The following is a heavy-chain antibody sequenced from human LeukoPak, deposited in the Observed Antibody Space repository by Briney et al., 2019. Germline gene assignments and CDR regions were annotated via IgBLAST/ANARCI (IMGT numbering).Heavy chain of an antibody. D-gene: IGHD6-6*01. CDR3: ASHSSSSEYYYYYMDV. V-gene: IGHV4-38-2*01. CDR1: GYSISSGYY. Sequence: PSETLSLTCAVSGYSISSGYYWGWIRQPPGKGLECIGSIYHSGSTYYNPSLKSRVTISVDTSKNQFSLKLSSVTAADTAVYYCASHSSSSEYYYYYMDVWGKGTTVTVSS. J-gene: IGHJ6*03. CDR2: IYHSGST.